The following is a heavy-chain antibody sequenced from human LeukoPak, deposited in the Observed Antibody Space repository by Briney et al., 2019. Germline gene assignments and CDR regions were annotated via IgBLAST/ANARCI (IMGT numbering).Heavy chain of an antibody. CDR3: ARGQGGYYYDSSGYPGAFDI. CDR1: GFTFSSYA. D-gene: IGHD3-22*01. Sequence: GGSLRLSCAASGFTFSSYAMSWVRQAPGKGLEWVSVIYSGGSTYYADSVKGRFTISRDNSKNTLYLQMNSLRAEDTAVYYCARGQGGYYYDSSGYPGAFDIWGQGTMVTVSS. J-gene: IGHJ3*02. V-gene: IGHV3-53*01. CDR2: IYSGGST.